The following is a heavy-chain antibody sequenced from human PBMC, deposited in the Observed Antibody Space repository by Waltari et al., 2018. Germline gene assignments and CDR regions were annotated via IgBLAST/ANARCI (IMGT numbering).Heavy chain of an antibody. CDR3: ARDPTVVPYYYMDV. CDR1: GFTFDDYG. V-gene: IGHV3-20*01. Sequence: EVQVVESGGRVVRPGGSLRLACVASGFTFDDYGRSWVRQPAGKGLEWVSRITWNGDRAGYADSVKGRFTISRDNAKNSLYLEMNDLRAEDTALYHCARDPTVVPYYYMDVWGKGTTVTVSS. J-gene: IGHJ6*03. CDR2: ITWNGDRA. D-gene: IGHD2-15*01.